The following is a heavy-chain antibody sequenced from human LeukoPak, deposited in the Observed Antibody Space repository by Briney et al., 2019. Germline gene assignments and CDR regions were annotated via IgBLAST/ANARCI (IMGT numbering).Heavy chain of an antibody. CDR1: GGAISSGGYS. J-gene: IGHJ4*02. D-gene: IGHD3-10*01. V-gene: IGHV4-30-4*07. CDR2: IYYSGST. Sequence: PSETLSLTCAVSGGAISSGGYSWSWIRQPPGKGLEWIGYIYYSGSTYYNPSLRSRVTISVDTSKNQFSLKLSPGTAADTAVYYCARDPHGSGSYGFDSWGQGTLVTVSS. CDR3: ARDPHGSGSYGFDS.